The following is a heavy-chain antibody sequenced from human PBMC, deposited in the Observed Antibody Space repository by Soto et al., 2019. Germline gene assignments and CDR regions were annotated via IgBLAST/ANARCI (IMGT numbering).Heavy chain of an antibody. CDR1: GFTFNTYG. Sequence: QVQLVEFGGGVVQPGRSLRVSCVASGFTFNTYGMHWVRQAPGKGLEWVAVISYDGTYKYYAESVKGRFTISRDNSKNTLYLQMNSLRDEDTAVYYCAKGERGLDNWGQGTLVTVSS. V-gene: IGHV3-30*18. D-gene: IGHD1-1*01. CDR2: ISYDGTYK. CDR3: AKGERGLDN. J-gene: IGHJ4*02.